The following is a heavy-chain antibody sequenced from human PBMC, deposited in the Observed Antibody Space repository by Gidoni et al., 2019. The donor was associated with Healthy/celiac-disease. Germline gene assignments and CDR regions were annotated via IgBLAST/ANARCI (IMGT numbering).Heavy chain of an antibody. Sequence: QVQLQQWGAGLLRPSKTLSRTCAVYGWSFSGKYWSWIRQPPGKGLEWIGEINHSGSTNYNPSLKSRVTISVDTSKNQFSLKLSSVTAEYTAVYYCARGQTMRSGSYRQGYFDYWGQGTLVTVSS. CDR2: INHSGST. CDR3: ARGQTMRSGSYRQGYFDY. D-gene: IGHD3-10*01. V-gene: IGHV4-34*01. J-gene: IGHJ4*02. CDR1: GWSFSGKY.